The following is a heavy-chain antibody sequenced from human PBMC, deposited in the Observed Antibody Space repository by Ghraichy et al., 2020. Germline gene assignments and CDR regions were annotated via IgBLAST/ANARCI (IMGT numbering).Heavy chain of an antibody. V-gene: IGHV4-34*01. Sequence: ETLSLTCAVYGGSFSGYYWSWIRQPPGKGLEWIGEINHSGSTNYNPSLKSRVTISVDTSKNQFSLKLSSVTAADTAVYYCARGSARITIFGVVMEPQYYFDYWGQGTLVTVSS. CDR2: INHSGST. CDR3: ARGSARITIFGVVMEPQYYFDY. J-gene: IGHJ4*02. D-gene: IGHD3-3*01. CDR1: GGSFSGYY.